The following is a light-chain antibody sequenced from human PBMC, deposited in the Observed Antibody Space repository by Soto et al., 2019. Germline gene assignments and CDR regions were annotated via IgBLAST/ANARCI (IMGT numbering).Light chain of an antibody. J-gene: IGLJ3*02. V-gene: IGLV1-40*01. CDR1: SSNIGAGYD. CDR2: GNS. Sequence: QSVLTQPPSVSGAPGQRVTISCTESSSNIGAGYDVHWYQQLPGTAPKLLIYGNSNQPSEVPDRFSGSKSGSSASLAITGLQAEDEADYYCQSYDSSLSGWVFGGGTKVTVL. CDR3: QSYDSSLSGWV.